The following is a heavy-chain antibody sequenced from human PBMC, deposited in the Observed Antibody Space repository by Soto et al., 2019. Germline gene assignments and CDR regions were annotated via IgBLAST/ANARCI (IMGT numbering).Heavy chain of an antibody. CDR2: ISSSSSYI. Sequence: GSLRLSCAASGFTFSSYSMNWVRQAPGKGLEWVSSISSSSSYIYYADSVKGRFTISRDNAKNSLYLQMNSLRAEDTAVYYCARESPLDQIPFDYWGQGTLVTVSS. V-gene: IGHV3-21*01. CDR1: GFTFSSYS. D-gene: IGHD2-21*01. CDR3: ARESPLDQIPFDY. J-gene: IGHJ4*02.